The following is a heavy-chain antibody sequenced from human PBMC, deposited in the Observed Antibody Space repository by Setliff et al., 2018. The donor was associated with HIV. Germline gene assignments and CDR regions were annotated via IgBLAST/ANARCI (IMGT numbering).Heavy chain of an antibody. CDR2: IKQGGTEN. V-gene: IGHV3-7*03. J-gene: IGHJ4*02. D-gene: IGHD6-19*01. Sequence: GGSLRLSCGASGFSFRTSWMTWVRQAPGKGLEWVANIKQGGTENYSVDSVKGRFTISRDDAKNTLYLQMNSLRAGDTAVYYCAKNPKYISGWFQYYFDYWGQGALVTVSS. CDR1: GFSFRTSW. CDR3: AKNPKYISGWFQYYFDY.